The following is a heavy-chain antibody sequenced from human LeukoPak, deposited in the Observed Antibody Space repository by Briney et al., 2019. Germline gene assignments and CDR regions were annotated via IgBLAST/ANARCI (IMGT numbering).Heavy chain of an antibody. CDR1: GGTFSSYA. CDR2: IIPILGIA. Sequence: SVKVSCKASGGTFSSYAISWERQAPGQGLEWMRRIIPILGIANYAQKFQGRVTITADKSTSTAYMELSRLRSDDTAVYYCARVSSPMVRGVRGAFDIWGQGTMVTVSS. CDR3: ARVSSPMVRGVRGAFDI. V-gene: IGHV1-69*04. D-gene: IGHD3-10*01. J-gene: IGHJ3*02.